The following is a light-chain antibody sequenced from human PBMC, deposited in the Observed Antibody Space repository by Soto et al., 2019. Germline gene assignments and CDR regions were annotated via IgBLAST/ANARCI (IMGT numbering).Light chain of an antibody. J-gene: IGKJ5*01. Sequence: EIVMTQSPATLSVSPGERATLSCRASQSVSSNYLAWYQQKPGQAPRLLIYGASTRATGIPARFSGNGSGTEFTLTISSLQSEDFAVYYCQQYNNWPPITFGQGTRLEIK. CDR1: QSVSSN. CDR3: QQYNNWPPIT. CDR2: GAS. V-gene: IGKV3-15*01.